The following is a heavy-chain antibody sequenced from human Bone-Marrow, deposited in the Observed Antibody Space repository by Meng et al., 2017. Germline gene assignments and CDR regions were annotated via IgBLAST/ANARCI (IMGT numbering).Heavy chain of an antibody. CDR3: ARARGIAVAEPWDY. D-gene: IGHD6-19*01. J-gene: IGHJ4*02. CDR2: IYHSGST. CDR1: GGSISSSNW. Sequence: QGELQEAGPGPVKPSGTLSLTCAVSGGSISSSNWWSWVRQPSGKGLEWIGEIYHSGSTNYNPSLKSRVTISVDKSKNQFSLKLSSVTAADTAVYYCARARGIAVAEPWDYWGQGTLVTVSS. V-gene: IGHV4-4*02.